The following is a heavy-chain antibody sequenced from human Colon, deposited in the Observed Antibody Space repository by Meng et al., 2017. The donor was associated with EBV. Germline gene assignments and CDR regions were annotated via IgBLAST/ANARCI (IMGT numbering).Heavy chain of an antibody. D-gene: IGHD3-10*01. CDR1: GDSVATGRYY. Sequence: QVQLQASGPGLVKPSATLSLTCTVSGDSVATGRYYWSWIRQPPGKGLEWIAYIYYIGGTNYNPSLKSRLTISLDTSKNQFSLSLRSVTAADTAVYYCARVSGRSFDPWGQGTLVTVSS. J-gene: IGHJ5*02. CDR3: ARVSGRSFDP. V-gene: IGHV4-61*01. CDR2: IYYIGGT.